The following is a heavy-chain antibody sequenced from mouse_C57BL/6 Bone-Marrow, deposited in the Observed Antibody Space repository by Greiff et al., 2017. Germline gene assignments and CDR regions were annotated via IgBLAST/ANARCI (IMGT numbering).Heavy chain of an antibody. CDR3: TLITTVVAPYYYAMDY. CDR1: GFNIKDDY. V-gene: IGHV14-4*01. CDR2: IDPENGDT. J-gene: IGHJ4*01. Sequence: VQLQQSGAELVRPGASVKLSCTASGFNIKDDYMHWVKQRPEQGLEWIGWIDPENGDTEYASKFQGKATITADTSANTAYLQLSSLTSEDTAVYDWTLITTVVAPYYYAMDYWGQGTSVTVSS. D-gene: IGHD1-1*01.